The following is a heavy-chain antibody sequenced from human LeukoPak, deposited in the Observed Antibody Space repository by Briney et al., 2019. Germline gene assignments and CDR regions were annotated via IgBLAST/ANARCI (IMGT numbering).Heavy chain of an antibody. CDR1: GYSISSGYY. V-gene: IGHV4-38-2*02. CDR3: STVTRGVGY. D-gene: IGHD4-17*01. Sequence: SETLSLTCTVSGYSISSGYYWGWIRQPPGKGLEWIGTIYHTGNTYYNPSLKSRVTISLDTSKNQFSLRLTSVTAADTAVYYCSTVTRGVGYWGQGTLVTVSS. J-gene: IGHJ4*02. CDR2: IYHTGNT.